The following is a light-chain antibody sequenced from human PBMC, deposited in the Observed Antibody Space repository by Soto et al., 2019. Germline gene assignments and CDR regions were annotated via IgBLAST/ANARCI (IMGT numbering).Light chain of an antibody. V-gene: IGKV3-15*01. CDR1: QSVATN. J-gene: IGKJ5*01. CDR2: GAS. CDR3: QQANSFPSIT. Sequence: AVSLSHSEIATLSCRASQSVATNLAWYQQRPGQAPRLLIYGASKRAIGLPARFSGSGSGTEFTLTITSLQSEDFATYYCQQANSFPSITFGQVALPAI.